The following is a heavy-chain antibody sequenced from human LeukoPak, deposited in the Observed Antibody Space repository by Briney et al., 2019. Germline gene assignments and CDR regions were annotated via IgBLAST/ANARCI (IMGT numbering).Heavy chain of an antibody. CDR2: INNDGSSV. Sequence: GGSLRLSCAASGFTFSSYWMHWVRQAPGKGLVWVSRINNDGSSVNYADSVRGRFTISRDNAKNSLYLQMNSLRDEDTAVYYCARDTDYGDYVPLLPDAFDIWGQGTMVTVSS. V-gene: IGHV3-74*01. CDR3: ARDTDYGDYVPLLPDAFDI. CDR1: GFTFSSYW. D-gene: IGHD4-17*01. J-gene: IGHJ3*02.